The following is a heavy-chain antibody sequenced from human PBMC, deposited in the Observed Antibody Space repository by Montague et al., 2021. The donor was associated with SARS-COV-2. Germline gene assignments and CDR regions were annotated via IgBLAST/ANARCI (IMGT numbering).Heavy chain of an antibody. Sequence: SLRLFCAASGFTFSSYAMHWVRQAPGKGLEWVAVISYDGSNKYYADSVKGRFTISRDNSKNTLYLQMNSLRAEDTAVYYCASLLLWFGEFRAFDYWGQGTLVTVSS. CDR3: ASLLLWFGEFRAFDY. J-gene: IGHJ4*02. CDR2: ISYDGSNK. D-gene: IGHD3-10*01. V-gene: IGHV3-30*04. CDR1: GFTFSSYA.